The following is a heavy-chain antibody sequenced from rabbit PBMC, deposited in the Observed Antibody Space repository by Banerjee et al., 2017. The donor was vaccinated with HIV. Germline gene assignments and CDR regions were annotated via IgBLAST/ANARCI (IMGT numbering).Heavy chain of an antibody. J-gene: IGHJ4*01. Sequence: QEQVVESGGDLVKPEGSLTLTCTASGFSFSNSYYMCWVRQAPGKGLEWIGCINTGSGNAYYASWVISRFTISKTSSTTVTLQMTSLTAADTATYFCARGYAGYSAYGVIGYYFGLWGPGTLVTVS. V-gene: IGHV1S45*01. D-gene: IGHD7-1*01. CDR3: ARGYAGYSAYGVIGYYFGL. CDR1: GFSFSNSYY. CDR2: INTGSGNA.